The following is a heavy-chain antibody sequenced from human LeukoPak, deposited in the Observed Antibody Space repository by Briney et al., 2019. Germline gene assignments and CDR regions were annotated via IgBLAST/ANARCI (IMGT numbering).Heavy chain of an antibody. J-gene: IGHJ4*02. CDR3: ARGGRDDYVWGSYRPRRYFDY. V-gene: IGHV4-34*01. CDR1: GGSFSGYY. D-gene: IGHD3-16*02. Sequence: SETLSLTCAVYGGSFSGYYWSWIRQPPGKGLEWIGEINHSGGTNYNPSLKSRVTISVDTSKNQFSLKLSSVAAADTAVYYCARGGRDDYVWGSYRPRRYFDYWGQGTLVTVSS. CDR2: INHSGGT.